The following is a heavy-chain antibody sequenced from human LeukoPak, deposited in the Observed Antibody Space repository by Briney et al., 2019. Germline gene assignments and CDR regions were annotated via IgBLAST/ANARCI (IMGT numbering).Heavy chain of an antibody. CDR3: AKGSRSNSFDY. V-gene: IGHV3-23*01. Sequence: HSGGSLRLSCVASGFTFSSFAMSWVRQAPGKGLEWVSAISGSGGSTYYADSVKGRFTISRDNSKNTLYLQMNGLRAEDTAVYYCAKGSRSNSFDYRGQGTLVTVSS. D-gene: IGHD6-13*01. CDR1: GFTFSSFA. CDR2: ISGSGGST. J-gene: IGHJ4*02.